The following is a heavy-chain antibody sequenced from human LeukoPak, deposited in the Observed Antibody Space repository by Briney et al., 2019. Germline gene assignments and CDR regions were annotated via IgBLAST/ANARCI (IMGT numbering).Heavy chain of an antibody. CDR3: ASSKYSSSWTPGYFDY. Sequence: ASVKVSCKASGYTSTSYGISWVRQAPGQGLEWMGWISAYNGNTNYAQKLQGRVTMTTDTSTSTAYMELRSLRSDDTAVYYCASSKYSSSWTPGYFDYWGQGTLVTVSS. CDR2: ISAYNGNT. J-gene: IGHJ4*02. D-gene: IGHD6-13*01. V-gene: IGHV1-18*01. CDR1: GYTSTSYG.